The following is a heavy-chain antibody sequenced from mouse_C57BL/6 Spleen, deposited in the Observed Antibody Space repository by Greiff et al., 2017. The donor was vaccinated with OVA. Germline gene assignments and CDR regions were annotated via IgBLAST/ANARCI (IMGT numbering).Heavy chain of an antibody. D-gene: IGHD1-1*01. CDR2: ISYDGSN. Sequence: ESGPGLVKPSQSLSLTCSVTGYSITSGYYWNWIRQFPGNKLEWMGYISYDGSNNYNPSLKNRISITRDTSKNQFFLKLNSVTTEDTATYYCARVSTVYFDYWGQGTTLTVSS. V-gene: IGHV3-6*01. J-gene: IGHJ2*01. CDR1: GYSITSGYY. CDR3: ARVSTVYFDY.